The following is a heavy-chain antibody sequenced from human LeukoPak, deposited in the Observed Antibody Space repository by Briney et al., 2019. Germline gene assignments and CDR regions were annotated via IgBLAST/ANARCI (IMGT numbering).Heavy chain of an antibody. CDR1: GFTFSSYA. CDR3: AKDLNTAHNYYYLDV. V-gene: IGHV3-23*01. D-gene: IGHD2-21*02. J-gene: IGHJ6*03. Sequence: VGSLRLSCAASGFTFSSYAMSWVRQAPGKGLKWVSAISGSGGGTYYADSVKGRFTISRDNSKNTLFLQMDSLRGEDTAVYYCAKDLNTAHNYYYLDVWGKGTTVTVSS. CDR2: ISGSGGGT.